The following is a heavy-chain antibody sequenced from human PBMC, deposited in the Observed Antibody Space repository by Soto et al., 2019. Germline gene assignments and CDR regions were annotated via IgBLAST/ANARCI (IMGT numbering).Heavy chain of an antibody. J-gene: IGHJ6*02. Sequence: SETLSLTCTVSGGSISSYSWSWIRQPAGKGLEWIGRIYTSGNTNYNSSLRGRVTLSLDTSMNQLSLNLSSVTAADAAVYYCARDRGFPDYYCMDVWGQVTTVTVSS. CDR1: GGSISSYS. CDR3: ARDRGFPDYYCMDV. V-gene: IGHV4-4*07. CDR2: IYTSGNT. D-gene: IGHD3-10*01.